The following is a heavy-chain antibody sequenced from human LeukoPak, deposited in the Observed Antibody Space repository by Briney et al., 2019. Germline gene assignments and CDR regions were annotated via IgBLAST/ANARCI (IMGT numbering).Heavy chain of an antibody. CDR1: GGSISSSSYY. J-gene: IGHJ5*02. CDR2: IYYSGST. D-gene: IGHD6-19*01. V-gene: IGHV4-39*01. Sequence: PSETLSLTCTVSGGSISSSSYYWGWIRQPPGKGLEWIGSIYYSGSTYYNPSLKSRVTISVDTSKNQFSLKLSSVTAADTAVYYCARHGSSGWTLYNWFDPWGQGTLVTVSS. CDR3: ARHGSSGWTLYNWFDP.